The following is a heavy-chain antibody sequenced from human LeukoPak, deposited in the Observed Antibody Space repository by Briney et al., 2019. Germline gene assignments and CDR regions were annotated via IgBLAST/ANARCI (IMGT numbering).Heavy chain of an antibody. CDR3: ARVLTLFDY. CDR2: IYYSGST. CDR1: GGSISSSSYY. Sequence: PSETLSLTCTVSGGSISSSSYYWGWIRQPPGKGLEWIGSIYYSGSTYYNPSLKSRVTTSVDTSKNQFSLKLSSVTAADTAVYYCARVLTLFDYWGQGTLVTVSS. J-gene: IGHJ4*02. V-gene: IGHV4-39*07.